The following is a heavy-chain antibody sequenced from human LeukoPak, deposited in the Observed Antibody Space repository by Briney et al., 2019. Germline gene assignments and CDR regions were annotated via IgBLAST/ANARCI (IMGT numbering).Heavy chain of an antibody. Sequence: PGGSLRLSCVASELTFSSYDMSWVRQAPGKGLEWVSGITGSGGSTYYADSVKGRFTISRDNSKNTLYLQMNSLRAEDTAVYYCAKVSWLRLGEGKNDCRGQGTLVTVSS. CDR1: ELTFSSYD. CDR2: ITGSGGST. CDR3: AKVSWLRLGEGKNDC. J-gene: IGHJ4*02. V-gene: IGHV3-23*01. D-gene: IGHD5-12*01.